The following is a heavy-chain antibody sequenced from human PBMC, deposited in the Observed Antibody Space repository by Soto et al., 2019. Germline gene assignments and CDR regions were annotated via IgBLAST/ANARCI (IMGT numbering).Heavy chain of an antibody. D-gene: IGHD5-12*01. V-gene: IGHV3-20*04. CDR3: ARCGVPTGYDDRDYYYGMDV. Sequence: GGSLRLSCAASGFTFDDYGMSWVRQAPGKGLEWVSGINWNGGSTGYADSVKGRFTISRDNAKNSLYLQMNSLRAEDTALYYCARCGVPTGYDDRDYYYGMDVWGQGTTVTVSS. J-gene: IGHJ6*02. CDR2: INWNGGST. CDR1: GFTFDDYG.